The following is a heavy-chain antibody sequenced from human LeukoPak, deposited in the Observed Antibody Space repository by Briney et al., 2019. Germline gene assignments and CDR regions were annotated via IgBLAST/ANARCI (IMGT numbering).Heavy chain of an antibody. D-gene: IGHD4-23*01. V-gene: IGHV3-23*01. CDR2: ISGSGGST. CDR1: GFTFSSYA. Sequence: PGGSLRLSCAASGFTFSSYAMSWVRQAPGKGLEWVSAISGSGGSTYYADSVKGRFTISRDNSKNTLYLQMNSLRAEDTAVYYCAKAYDYGGNSGYFQHWGQGTLVTVSS. CDR3: AKAYDYGGNSGYFQH. J-gene: IGHJ1*01.